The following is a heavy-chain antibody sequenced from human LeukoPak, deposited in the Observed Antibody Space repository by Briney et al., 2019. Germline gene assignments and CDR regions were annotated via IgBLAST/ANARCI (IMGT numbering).Heavy chain of an antibody. Sequence: GGYLRLSGVGSAFSFSSYGMHWVGRAPGKGLKWMTFIRFDGSEKYYADSVKGLFTISRDYSKNTLFLQMSSLRPEDTAVYYCALGKNFGYHYFDFWGQGALVTVSS. D-gene: IGHD2-2*03. CDR3: ALGKNFGYHYFDF. V-gene: IGHV3-30*02. CDR1: AFSFSSYG. CDR2: IRFDGSEK. J-gene: IGHJ4*02.